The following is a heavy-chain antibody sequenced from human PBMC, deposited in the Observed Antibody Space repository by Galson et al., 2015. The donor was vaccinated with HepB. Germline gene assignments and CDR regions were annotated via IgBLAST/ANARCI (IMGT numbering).Heavy chain of an antibody. D-gene: IGHD6-13*01. V-gene: IGHV3-23*01. CDR3: ARTPIAAAGLALHFDY. CDR2: ISGSGGST. Sequence: SLRLSCAASGFTFSSYAMSWVRQAPGKGLEWVSAISGSGGSTYYADSVKGRFTISRDNSKNTPYLQMNSLRAEDTAVYYCARTPIAAAGLALHFDYWGQGTLVTVSS. J-gene: IGHJ4*02. CDR1: GFTFSSYA.